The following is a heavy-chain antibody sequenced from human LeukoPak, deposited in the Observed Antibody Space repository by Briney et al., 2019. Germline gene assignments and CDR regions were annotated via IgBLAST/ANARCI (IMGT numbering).Heavy chain of an antibody. CDR2: IRSKACGGTT. CDR1: GFTFGDYA. J-gene: IGHJ4*02. Sequence: PGRSLRLSCTASGFTFGDYAMSWVRQAPGKGLEWVGFIRSKACGGTTEYAASVKGRFTISRDDSKSIAYLQMNSLKTEDTAVYYCTRVGGYYDILTGYPTDDYWGQGTLVTVSS. D-gene: IGHD3-9*01. V-gene: IGHV3-49*04. CDR3: TRVGGYYDILTGYPTDDY.